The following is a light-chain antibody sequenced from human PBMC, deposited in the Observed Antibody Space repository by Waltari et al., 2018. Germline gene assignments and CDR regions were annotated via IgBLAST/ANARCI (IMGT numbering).Light chain of an antibody. J-gene: IGKJ4*01. CDR2: GAS. V-gene: IGKV3-20*01. CDR3: QQYAN. Sequence: EIVLTQSPGTMSLSPAESATLSCRASQSVRNNYLAWYQQKPGQAPRLLIYGASSRATGIPDRFSGSGSGTDFTLTISRLEPEDFAVYYCQQYANFGGGTKVEIK. CDR1: QSVRNNY.